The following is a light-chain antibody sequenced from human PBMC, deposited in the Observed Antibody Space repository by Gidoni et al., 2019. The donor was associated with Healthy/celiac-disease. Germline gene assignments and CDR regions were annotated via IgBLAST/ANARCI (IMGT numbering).Light chain of an antibody. J-gene: IGKJ2*01. V-gene: IGKV1-8*01. CDR2: AAS. CDR3: QQYYSYAYT. Sequence: AIRMTQSPSSLSASTGDRVTITCRASQGISSYLAWYQQKPGKAPKLLIYAASTLQSGVPSRFSGSGSGTDFTLTISCLQSEDFATYYCQQYYSYAYTFGQXTKLEIK. CDR1: QGISSY.